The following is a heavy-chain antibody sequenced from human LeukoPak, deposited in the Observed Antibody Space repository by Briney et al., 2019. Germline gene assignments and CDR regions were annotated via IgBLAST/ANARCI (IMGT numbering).Heavy chain of an antibody. Sequence: PSETLSLTCTVSGGSISSGDYYWSWLRQPPGKGLEWIGYIYYSGSTYYNPSLKSRVTISVDTSKNQFSLKLSSVTAADTAVYYCARQGALYGGNSDAFDIWGQGTMVTVSS. CDR2: IYYSGST. D-gene: IGHD4-23*01. J-gene: IGHJ3*02. CDR1: GGSISSGDYY. CDR3: ARQGALYGGNSDAFDI. V-gene: IGHV4-30-4*01.